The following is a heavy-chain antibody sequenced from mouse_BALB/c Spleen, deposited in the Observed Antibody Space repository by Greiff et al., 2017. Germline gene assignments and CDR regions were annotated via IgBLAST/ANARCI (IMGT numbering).Heavy chain of an antibody. CDR2: LWRGGST. CDR3: AKETTDYAMDY. V-gene: IGHV2-5-1*01. Sequence: QVLLQQSGPSLVQPSQSLSITCTVSGFTLTSYGVHWVRQSPGKGLEWLGVLWRGGSTDYNAAFMSRLSITKDNSKSQVFFKMNSLQADDTAIYYCAKETTDYAMDYWGQGTSVTVSS. J-gene: IGHJ4*01. CDR1: GFTLTSYG. D-gene: IGHD1-1*01.